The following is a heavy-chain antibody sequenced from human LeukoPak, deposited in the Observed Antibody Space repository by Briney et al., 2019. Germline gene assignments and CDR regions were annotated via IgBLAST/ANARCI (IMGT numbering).Heavy chain of an antibody. CDR2: IWFDGSKK. J-gene: IGHJ6*02. Sequence: GSLRLSCAASGFTFSSYGMHWVSQAPGKGLEWVALIWFDGSKKYYADSVKGRFTISRDNSKNTLYLQMNSLRVEDTAVYYCARVANITTFGMDVWGQGTTATVSS. D-gene: IGHD3-9*01. CDR1: GFTFSSYG. V-gene: IGHV3-33*01. CDR3: ARVANITTFGMDV.